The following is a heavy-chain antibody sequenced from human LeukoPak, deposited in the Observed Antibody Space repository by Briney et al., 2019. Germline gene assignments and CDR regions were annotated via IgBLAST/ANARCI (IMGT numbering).Heavy chain of an antibody. D-gene: IGHD3-10*01. CDR1: GFTFSSFA. J-gene: IGHJ4*02. V-gene: IGHV3-23*01. CDR2: ISGSGGDT. Sequence: GGSLRLSCAASGFTFSSFAMSWVRQAPGKGLKWVSTISGSGGDTYYADSVKGRFIISRDNSKTTLYLQMNSLRAEDTAVYYCAKQWFGEQRAYWGQGTLVTVSS. CDR3: AKQWFGEQRAY.